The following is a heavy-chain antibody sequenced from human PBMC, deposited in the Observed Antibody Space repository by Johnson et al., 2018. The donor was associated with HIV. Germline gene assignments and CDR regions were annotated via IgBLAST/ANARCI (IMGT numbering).Heavy chain of an antibody. CDR3: ARDAHWHDAFDI. Sequence: VQLTESGGGLIQPGGSLRLSCAASGFNVSSNYMIWVRQAPGKGLEWVSVLYSGGGTYYAGSVEGRFTISRDNSKNTRYLQMNSLRAEDTAVYYCARDAHWHDAFDIWGQGTMVTVSS. V-gene: IGHV3-53*01. CDR2: LYSGGGT. J-gene: IGHJ3*02. CDR1: GFNVSSNY.